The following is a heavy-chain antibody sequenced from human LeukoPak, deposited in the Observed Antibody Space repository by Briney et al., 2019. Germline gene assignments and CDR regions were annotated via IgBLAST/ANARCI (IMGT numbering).Heavy chain of an antibody. J-gene: IGHJ5*02. V-gene: IGHV1-69*04. CDR2: IIPILGIA. Sequence: ASVKVSCKASGGTFSSYAISWVRQAPGQGLEWMGRIIPILGIANYAQKFQGRVTITADKSTSTAYMELSSLRSEDTAVYYCARGGSSGYYRTPDWFDPWGQGTLVTVSS. D-gene: IGHD3-22*01. CDR1: GGTFSSYA. CDR3: ARGGSSGYYRTPDWFDP.